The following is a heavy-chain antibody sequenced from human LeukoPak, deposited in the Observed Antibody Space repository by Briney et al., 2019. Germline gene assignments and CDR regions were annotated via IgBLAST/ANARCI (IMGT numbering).Heavy chain of an antibody. D-gene: IGHD1/OR15-1a*01. Sequence: SGGSLRLPCAASGFTFSDRNMDWFRQAPGQGLEWVGRVRNKASSYTTEYAASVKGRFTVSRDDSKNSLYLQMNSLRTEDTAVYYCVRDSTNFYFDYWGQGTLVTVSS. J-gene: IGHJ4*02. V-gene: IGHV3-72*01. CDR3: VRDSTNFYFDY. CDR2: VRNKASSYTT. CDR1: GFTFSDRN.